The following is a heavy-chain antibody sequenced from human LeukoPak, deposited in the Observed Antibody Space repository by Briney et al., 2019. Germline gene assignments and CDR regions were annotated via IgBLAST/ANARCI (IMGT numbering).Heavy chain of an antibody. J-gene: IGHJ4*02. D-gene: IGHD3-16*01. CDR2: ISYSGSI. V-gene: IGHV4-39*01. CDR1: GGSISIRPYY. Sequence: SETLSLTCTVSGGSISIRPYYSGWVRQPPGQGLEWIGSISYSGSIHYNPPLKSRVTISVDTSRNHFSLRLSSVTAADTSVYYCATLEIGDYYFDYWGQGTLVTVSS. CDR3: ATLEIGDYYFDY.